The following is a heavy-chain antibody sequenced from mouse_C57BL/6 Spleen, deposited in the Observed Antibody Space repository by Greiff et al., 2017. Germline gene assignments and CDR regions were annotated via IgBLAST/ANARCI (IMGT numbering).Heavy chain of an antibody. J-gene: IGHJ4*01. CDR2: ISDGGSYT. CDR1: GFTFSSYA. V-gene: IGHV5-4*01. Sequence: EVQVVESGGGLVKPGGSLKLSCAASGFTFSSYAMSWVRQTPEERLEWVATISDGGSYTYYPDNVKGRFTITRDNAKNDLYLQLSHLKSEDTAMYYCARDQSQGAMDYWGQGTSVTVSS. CDR3: ARDQSQGAMDY.